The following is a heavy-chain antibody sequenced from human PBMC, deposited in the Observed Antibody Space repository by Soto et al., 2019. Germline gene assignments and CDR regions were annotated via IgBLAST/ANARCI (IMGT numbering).Heavy chain of an antibody. CDR1: GFTFGDYA. V-gene: IGHV3-49*04. CDR2: IRSKAYGGTT. CDR3: TRTAGYYDSSGYYSGYYYYGMDV. D-gene: IGHD3-22*01. J-gene: IGHJ6*02. Sequence: GGSLRLSCTASGFTFGDYAMSWVRQAPGKGLEWVGFIRSKAYGGTTEYAASVKGRFTISRDDSKSIAYLQMNSLKTEDTAVFYCTRTAGYYDSSGYYSGYYYYGMDVWGRGTTVTVSS.